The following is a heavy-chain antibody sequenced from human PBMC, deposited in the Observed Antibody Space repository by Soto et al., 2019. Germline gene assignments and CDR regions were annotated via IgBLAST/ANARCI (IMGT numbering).Heavy chain of an antibody. D-gene: IGHD2-2*01. Sequence: GGSLRLSCAASGFTFSSYAMSWVRQAPGKGLEWVSAISGSGGSTYYADSVEGRFTISRDNSKNTLYLQMNSLRAEDTAVYYCAIDIVVVPAALGGDPAFDIWGQGTMVTVSS. CDR1: GFTFSSYA. CDR3: AIDIVVVPAALGGDPAFDI. V-gene: IGHV3-23*01. J-gene: IGHJ3*02. CDR2: ISGSGGST.